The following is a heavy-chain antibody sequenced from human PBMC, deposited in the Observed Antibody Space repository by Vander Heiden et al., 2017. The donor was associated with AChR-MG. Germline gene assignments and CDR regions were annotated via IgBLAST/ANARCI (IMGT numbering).Heavy chain of an antibody. CDR3: ARILGVNCGGDCYSGWFDP. CDR1: GSSLSNARMG. Sequence: QVTLKESGPVLVKPTETLTLTCTVSGSSLSNARMGVSWIRQPTGKALECLAHIFSNDEKSYSTSLKSRLTISKDTSKSQVVLTMTNMDPVDTATYYCARILGVNCGGDCYSGWFDPWGQGTLVTVSS. D-gene: IGHD2-21*02. J-gene: IGHJ5*02. CDR2: IFSNDEK. V-gene: IGHV2-26*01.